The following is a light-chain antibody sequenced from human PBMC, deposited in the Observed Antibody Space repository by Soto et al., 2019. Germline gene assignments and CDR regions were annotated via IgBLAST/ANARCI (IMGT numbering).Light chain of an antibody. CDR1: QSVSRS. Sequence: EIVMTQSPATLSMSPGERVTLSCRASQSVSRSLAWNQQKPGQAPRLLIYGASTRATGVPDRFSGSGSGTEFTLTISSLQSEDFAVYYCQQYNKWPWTFGQGTKVEIK. J-gene: IGKJ1*01. CDR2: GAS. CDR3: QQYNKWPWT. V-gene: IGKV3-15*01.